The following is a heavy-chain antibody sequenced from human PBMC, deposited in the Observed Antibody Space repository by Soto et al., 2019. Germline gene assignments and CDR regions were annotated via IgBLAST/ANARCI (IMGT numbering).Heavy chain of an antibody. CDR3: AREIPRTPIYYAFWSRPLPGEVALDI. CDR2: IYYSGST. J-gene: IGHJ3*02. Sequence: PSETLSLTCTVSGGSISSYYWSWIRQPPGKGLEWIGYIYYSGSTNYNPSLKSRVTISVDTSKNQFSLKLSSVTAADTAVYYCAREIPRTPIYYAFWSRPLPGEVALDIWGQGTMVTVSS. D-gene: IGHD3-3*01. V-gene: IGHV4-59*01. CDR1: GGSISSYY.